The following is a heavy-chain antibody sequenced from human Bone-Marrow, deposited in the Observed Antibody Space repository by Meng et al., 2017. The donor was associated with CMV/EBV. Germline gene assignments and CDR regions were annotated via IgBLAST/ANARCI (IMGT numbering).Heavy chain of an antibody. Sequence: ASVKVSCKASGYTFTSYLISWVRQAPGQGLEWMGWISAYNGNTNYAQKLQGRLTMTTDTSTSTAYMELRSLRPDDTAVYYCARVSGGYSGYDYPAGMDVWGQGTTVTVSS. V-gene: IGHV1-18*01. CDR1: GYTFTSYL. J-gene: IGHJ6*02. CDR2: ISAYNGNT. D-gene: IGHD5-12*01. CDR3: ARVSGGYSGYDYPAGMDV.